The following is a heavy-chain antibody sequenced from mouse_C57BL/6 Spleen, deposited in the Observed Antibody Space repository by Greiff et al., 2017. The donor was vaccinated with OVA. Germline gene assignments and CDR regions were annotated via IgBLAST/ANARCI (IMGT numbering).Heavy chain of an antibody. CDR3: ARWEVIATVVAKGYYYAMDY. CDR1: GYTFTSYW. V-gene: IGHV1-64*01. J-gene: IGHJ4*01. D-gene: IGHD1-1*01. Sequence: QVQLQQPGAELVKPGASVKLSCKASGYTFTSYWMHWVKQRPGQGLEWIGMIHPNSGSTNYNEKFQSKATLTADKSSSTAYMQLSSLTSEGSAVYYGARWEVIATVVAKGYYYAMDYGGQGTSVTVSS. CDR2: IHPNSGST.